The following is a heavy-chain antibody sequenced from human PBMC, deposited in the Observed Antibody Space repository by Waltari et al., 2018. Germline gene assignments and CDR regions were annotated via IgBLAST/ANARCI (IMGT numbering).Heavy chain of an antibody. D-gene: IGHD4-17*01. V-gene: IGHV3-21*03. CDR2: ITGSGAYI. Sequence: EVQLVESGGGLVKPGGSLSLSCLAAGFTFSTFGLGWLRQAPGKGLEVVATITGSGAYIYYADSIKGRFTISRDNAKNSLYLHMNSLRDGDTAVYYCVRALTTPNDSWGQGTLVAVSS. CDR1: GFTFSTFG. J-gene: IGHJ5*01. CDR3: VRALTTPNDS.